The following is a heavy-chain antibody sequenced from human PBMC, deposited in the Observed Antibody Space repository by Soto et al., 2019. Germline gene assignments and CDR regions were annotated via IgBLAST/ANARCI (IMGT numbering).Heavy chain of an antibody. CDR1: GFTFGTYS. J-gene: IGHJ6*02. CDR3: ARLYYDYV. Sequence: GGSLRLSCAGSGFTFGTYSMNWVRQAAGKGLEWIAYISYDSDTIQYADSVKGRFTISRDNAKNSLYPQMNSLRDEDTAVYYCARLYYDYVWGQGTTVTVSS. CDR2: ISYDSDTI. V-gene: IGHV3-48*02. D-gene: IGHD3-3*01.